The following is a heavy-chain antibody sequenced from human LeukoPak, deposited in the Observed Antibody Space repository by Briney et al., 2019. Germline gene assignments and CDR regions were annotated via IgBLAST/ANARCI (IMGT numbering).Heavy chain of an antibody. D-gene: IGHD2-15*01. CDR3: ARDCSGGSCTRVGDV. Sequence: GASVKVSCKASGYTFTSYGISWVQQAPGQGLEWMGWISAYNGNTNYAQKLQGRVTMTTDTSTSTAYMELRSLRSDDTAVYYCARDCSGGSCTRVGDVWGQGTTVTVSS. CDR2: ISAYNGNT. J-gene: IGHJ6*02. V-gene: IGHV1-18*01. CDR1: GYTFTSYG.